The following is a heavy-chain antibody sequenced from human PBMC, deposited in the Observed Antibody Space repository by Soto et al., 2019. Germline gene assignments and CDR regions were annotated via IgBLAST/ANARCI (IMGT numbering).Heavy chain of an antibody. D-gene: IGHD3-16*01. J-gene: IGHJ3*02. V-gene: IGHV3-53*01. CDR1: GFTVSSNY. Sequence: EVQLVESGGGLIQPGGSLRLSCAASGFTVSSNYMSWVRQAPGKGLEWVSVIYSGGSTYYADSVKGRFTISRDNSKNTLYLQMNSLRAADTAVYYCATHGGTGEYACDIWGQGTMVTVSS. CDR2: IYSGGST. CDR3: ATHGGTGEYACDI.